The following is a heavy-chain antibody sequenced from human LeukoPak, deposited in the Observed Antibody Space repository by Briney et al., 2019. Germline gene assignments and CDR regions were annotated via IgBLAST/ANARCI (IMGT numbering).Heavy chain of an antibody. CDR1: GGTFSSYT. CDR2: INPNSGGT. CDR3: ARSKESVAALFDP. D-gene: IGHD2-15*01. Sequence: GSSVKVSCKASGGTFSSYTISWVRQAPGQGLEWMGWINPNSGGTNYAQKFQGRVTMARDTSISTAYMELSRLRSDDTAVYYCARSKESVAALFDPWGQGTLVTVSS. V-gene: IGHV1-2*02. J-gene: IGHJ5*02.